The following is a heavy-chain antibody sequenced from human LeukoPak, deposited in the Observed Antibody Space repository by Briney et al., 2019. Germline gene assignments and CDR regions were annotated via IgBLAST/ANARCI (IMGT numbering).Heavy chain of an antibody. CDR1: GYTFTGYY. CDR3: ARGSIVGATTVDY. J-gene: IGHJ4*02. V-gene: IGHV1-2*02. Sequence: ASVKVSCKASGYTFTGYYMHWVRQAPGQGLEWMGWINPNSGGTNYAQKLQGRVTMTTDTSTSTAYMELRSLRSDDTAVYYCARGSIVGATTVDYWGQGTLVTVSS. CDR2: INPNSGGT. D-gene: IGHD1-26*01.